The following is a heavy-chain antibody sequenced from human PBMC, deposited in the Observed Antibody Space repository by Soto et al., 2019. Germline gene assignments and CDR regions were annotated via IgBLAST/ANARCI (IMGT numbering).Heavy chain of an antibody. CDR3: ARGVLANWGPENWFDP. D-gene: IGHD7-27*01. Sequence: SETLSLTCSVSGASISRGAYYWTWIRQHPGKGLEWIGNIYYSGSAYYNPSLKSRITISVDTSKNQFSLKLSFVTAADSAVYYCARGVLANWGPENWFDPWGQGISVTVSS. CDR2: IYYSGSA. J-gene: IGHJ5*02. V-gene: IGHV4-31*03. CDR1: GASISRGAYY.